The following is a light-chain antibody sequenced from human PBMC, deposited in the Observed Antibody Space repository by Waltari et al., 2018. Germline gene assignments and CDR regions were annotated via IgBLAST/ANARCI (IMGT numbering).Light chain of an antibody. CDR3: QMYVRLPVT. Sequence: EIVLTQSPVTLSLFQGERATLPCRASQSVGRSLAWYQQKPGQPPRLLIYNASNRASGIPDRFSGSGSGADFSLTISRLEPEDFAVYYCQMYVRLPVTFGQGTKVEVK. V-gene: IGKV3-20*01. CDR1: QSVGRS. J-gene: IGKJ1*01. CDR2: NAS.